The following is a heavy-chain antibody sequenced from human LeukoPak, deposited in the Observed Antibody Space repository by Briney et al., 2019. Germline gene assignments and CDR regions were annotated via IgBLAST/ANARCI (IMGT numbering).Heavy chain of an antibody. CDR1: GFTFSSYA. V-gene: IGHV3-23*01. Sequence: PGGSLRLSCAASGFTFSSYAMSWVRQAPGKGLEWVSATSGSGGSTYYADSVKGRFTISRDNSKNTLYLQMNSLRAEDTAVYYCAKRPFSKESGSSYYFDYWGQGTLVTVSS. CDR3: AKRPFSKESGSSYYFDY. J-gene: IGHJ4*02. D-gene: IGHD1-26*01. CDR2: TSGSGGST.